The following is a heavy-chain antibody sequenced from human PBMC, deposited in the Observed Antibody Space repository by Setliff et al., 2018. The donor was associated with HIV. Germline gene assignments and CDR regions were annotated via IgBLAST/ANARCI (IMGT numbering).Heavy chain of an antibody. CDR2: IVAGSGNT. V-gene: IGHV1-58*02. J-gene: IGHJ6*03. CDR1: GFTFISSA. D-gene: IGHD6-6*01. CDR3: AADLIIAGRLDYYYMDV. Sequence: SVKVSCKASGFTFISSAMQWVRQARGQRLEWIGWIVAGSGNTNDAQKFQERVSITRDMSTSSAYMELSNLRSADTAVYYCAADLIIAGRLDYYYMDVWGKGTTVTVAS.